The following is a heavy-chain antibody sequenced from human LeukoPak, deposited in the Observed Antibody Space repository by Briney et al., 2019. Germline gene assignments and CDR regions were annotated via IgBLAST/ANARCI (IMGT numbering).Heavy chain of an antibody. CDR2: SGST. Sequence: SETLSLTCTVSGDSINSYYWSWIRQPAGKGLEWIGRSGSTNYNPSLKSRVTMSVDTSKNQFSLRLRSVTAADTAFYYCARDSNRYGSGSYFLLDYWGQGTLVTVSS. D-gene: IGHD3-10*01. CDR3: ARDSNRYGSGSYFLLDY. V-gene: IGHV4-4*07. CDR1: GDSINSYY. J-gene: IGHJ4*02.